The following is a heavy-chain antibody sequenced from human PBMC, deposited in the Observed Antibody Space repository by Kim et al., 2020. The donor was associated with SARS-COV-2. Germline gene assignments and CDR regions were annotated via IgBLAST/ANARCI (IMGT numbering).Heavy chain of an antibody. CDR1: GFTFSNAW. CDR3: TTGRCGGDCYSDY. V-gene: IGHV3-15*01. J-gene: IGHJ4*02. Sequence: GGSLRLSCAASGFTFSNAWMSWVRQAPGKGLEWVGRIKSKTDGGTTDYAAPVKGRFTISRDDSKNTLYLQMNSLKTEDTAVYYCTTGRCGGDCYSDYWGQGTLVTVSS. D-gene: IGHD2-21*02. CDR2: IKSKTDGGTT.